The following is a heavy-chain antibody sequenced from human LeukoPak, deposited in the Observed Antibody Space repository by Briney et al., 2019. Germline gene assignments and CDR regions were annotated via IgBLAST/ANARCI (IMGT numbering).Heavy chain of an antibody. CDR3: ARGLVTTEISYFDY. CDR1: GFTFSTYV. D-gene: IGHD1-1*01. Sequence: GGSLRLSCAASGFTFSTYVIHWVRQAPGKGLEWVAVISYGGSNKYYADSVKGRFTISRDNSRNTLYLQMNSLRAEDTALYYCARGLVTTEISYFDYWGQGTLVTVSS. J-gene: IGHJ4*02. CDR2: ISYGGSNK. V-gene: IGHV3-30-3*01.